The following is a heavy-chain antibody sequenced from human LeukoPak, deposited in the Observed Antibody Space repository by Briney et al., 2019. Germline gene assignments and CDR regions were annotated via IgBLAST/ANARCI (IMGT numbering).Heavy chain of an antibody. CDR3: ARAPYSSGWYEGRFDY. J-gene: IGHJ4*02. Sequence: ASVKVSCKASGYTFTSYGISWVRQAPGQGLEWMGWISAYNGNTNYAQKFQGRVTMTRDTSISTAYMELSRLRSDDTAVYYCARAPYSSGWYEGRFDYWGQGTLVTVSS. V-gene: IGHV1-18*01. CDR1: GYTFTSYG. CDR2: ISAYNGNT. D-gene: IGHD6-19*01.